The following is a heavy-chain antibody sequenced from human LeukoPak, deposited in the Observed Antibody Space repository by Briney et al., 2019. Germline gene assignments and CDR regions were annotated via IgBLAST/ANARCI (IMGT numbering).Heavy chain of an antibody. D-gene: IGHD4-23*01. Sequence: PGGSLRLSCAAPGFTFSSYWMNWVRQAPGKGLVWVSRIASDGSSTTYADSVKGRFSISRDNAKNTLYPQMNSLRVEDTAVYYCARGRPHGNDHWGQGTLVTVSS. V-gene: IGHV3-74*01. CDR2: IASDGSST. CDR1: GFTFSSYW. J-gene: IGHJ4*02. CDR3: ARGRPHGNDH.